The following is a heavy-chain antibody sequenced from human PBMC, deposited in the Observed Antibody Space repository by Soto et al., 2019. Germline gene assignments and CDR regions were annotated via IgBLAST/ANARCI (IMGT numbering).Heavy chain of an antibody. CDR3: ASTPRRVRGVPGGYFDL. Sequence: QVQLVQSGAEVKKPGSSVKVSCKASGGTFSSYAISWVRQAPGQGLEWMGGIIPIFGTANYAQKFQGRVTITADESTSTAYMELSSLRSEDTAVYYCASTPRRVRGVPGGYFDLWGRGTLVTVSS. CDR1: GGTFSSYA. D-gene: IGHD3-10*01. CDR2: IIPIFGTA. J-gene: IGHJ2*01. V-gene: IGHV1-69*01.